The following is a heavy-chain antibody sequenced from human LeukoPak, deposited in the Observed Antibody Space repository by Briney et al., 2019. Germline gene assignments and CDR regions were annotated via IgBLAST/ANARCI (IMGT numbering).Heavy chain of an antibody. Sequence: ASVKVSCKASGYTFTGYYMRWVRQAPGQGLEWMVWINPNTGDTHYAQKFQGRVTLTRDTSNTTVYMELSRLTSDYTAIFYCAVAPGDYWGQGTLVTVSS. CDR1: GYTFTGYY. J-gene: IGHJ4*02. V-gene: IGHV1-2*02. CDR3: AVAPGDY. D-gene: IGHD2-21*01. CDR2: INPNTGDT.